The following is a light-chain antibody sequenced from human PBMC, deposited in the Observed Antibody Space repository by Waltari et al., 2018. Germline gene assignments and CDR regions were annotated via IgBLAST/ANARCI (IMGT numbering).Light chain of an antibody. CDR1: QGIGRY. Sequence: SCRASQGIGRYIVWYQQRPGQAPRLLIYAASTRATGIPDRFSGSGYGTDFSLTIDRLEPEDFAVYFCQNHERLPATFGQGTRVEIK. J-gene: IGKJ1*01. CDR3: QNHERLPAT. CDR2: AAS. V-gene: IGKV3-20*01.